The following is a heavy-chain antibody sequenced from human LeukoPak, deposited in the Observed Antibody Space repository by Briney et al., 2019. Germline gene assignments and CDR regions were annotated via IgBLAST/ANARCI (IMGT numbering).Heavy chain of an antibody. CDR1: GGSISSSSYY. Sequence: PSETLSLTCTVPGGSISSSSYYWGWIRQPPGKGLEWIGSIYYSGSTYYNPSLKSRVTISVDTSKNQFSLKLSSVTAADTAVYYCARDYRRYDYWGQGTLVTVSS. J-gene: IGHJ4*02. CDR3: ARDYRRYDY. D-gene: IGHD3-16*02. CDR2: IYYSGST. V-gene: IGHV4-39*07.